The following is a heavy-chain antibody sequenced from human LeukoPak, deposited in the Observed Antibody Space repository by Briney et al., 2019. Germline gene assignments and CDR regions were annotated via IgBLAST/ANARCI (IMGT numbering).Heavy chain of an antibody. Sequence: GGSLRLSCAASGFTFSSYEMDWVRQAPGKWLEWVSYISSSGSTIYYADSVKGRFTISRDNAKNSLYLQMNSLRAEDTAVYYCAKVPIAPAGTAFDYWGQESLVTVPS. D-gene: IGHD6-13*01. CDR1: GFTFSSYE. V-gene: IGHV3-48*03. CDR2: ISSSGSTI. CDR3: AKVPIAPAGTAFDY. J-gene: IGHJ4*02.